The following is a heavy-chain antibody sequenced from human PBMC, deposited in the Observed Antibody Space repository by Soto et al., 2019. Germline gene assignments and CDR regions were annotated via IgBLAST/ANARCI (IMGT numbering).Heavy chain of an antibody. CDR3: ARASSTMVRGVIIRGWFDP. CDR2: ISSSSSTI. J-gene: IGHJ5*02. D-gene: IGHD3-10*01. V-gene: IGHV3-48*01. Sequence: GSLRLSCAASGFTFSSYSMNWVRLAPGKGLEWVSYISSSSSTIYYADSVKGRFTISRDNAKNSLYLQMNSLRAEDTAVYYCARASSTMVRGVIIRGWFDPWGQGTLVTVSS. CDR1: GFTFSSYS.